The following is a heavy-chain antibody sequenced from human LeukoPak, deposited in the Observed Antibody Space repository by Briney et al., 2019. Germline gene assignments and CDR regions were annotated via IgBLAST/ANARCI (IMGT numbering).Heavy chain of an antibody. D-gene: IGHD3-9*01. Sequence: GGSLRLSCVASGFTFSDAWMSWVRQAPGKGLEWVGRIKSKTDGGTTDYAAPVKGRFTISRDDSKNTLYLQMNSLKTEDTAVYYCTTLMNYDILTGYPKGDYWGQGTLVTVSS. CDR3: TTLMNYDILTGYPKGDY. J-gene: IGHJ4*02. CDR1: GFTFSDAW. CDR2: IKSKTDGGTT. V-gene: IGHV3-15*01.